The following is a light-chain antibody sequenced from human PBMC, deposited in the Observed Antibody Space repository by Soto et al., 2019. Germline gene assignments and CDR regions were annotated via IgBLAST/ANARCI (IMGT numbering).Light chain of an antibody. CDR2: DVS. V-gene: IGLV2-11*01. CDR1: GSDIAAYKY. J-gene: IGLJ2*01. CDR3: CSYTGTYTLPVV. Sequence: QSVLTQPRSVSGSPGQSVTMSCTGTGSDIAAYKYVSWYQQHPGKAPKLMIYDVSKRPSGVPDRFSGSKSGNTASLTVSWLQPEDEADYYCCSYTGTYTLPVVFGGGTKLTVL.